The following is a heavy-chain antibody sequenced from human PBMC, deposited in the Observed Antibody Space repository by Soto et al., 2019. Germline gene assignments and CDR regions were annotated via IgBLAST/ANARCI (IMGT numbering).Heavy chain of an antibody. J-gene: IGHJ3*02. V-gene: IGHV1-69*13. CDR2: IIPIFGTA. CDR1: GGTFSSYA. D-gene: IGHD6-13*01. CDR3: ARENDSSPSRAFDI. Sequence: SVKVSCKASGGTFSSYAISWVRQAPGQGLEWMGGIIPIFGTANYAQKFQGRVTITADESTSTVYMELSSLRSEDTAVYYCARENDSSPSRAFDIWGQGTMVTVSS.